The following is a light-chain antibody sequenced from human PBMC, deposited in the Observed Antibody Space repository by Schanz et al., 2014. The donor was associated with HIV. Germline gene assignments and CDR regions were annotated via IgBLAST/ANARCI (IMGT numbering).Light chain of an antibody. CDR1: NSDVGGYNF. J-gene: IGLJ2*01. V-gene: IGLV2-14*03. CDR2: DVN. Sequence: QSALTQPASVSGSPGQSITISCTGTNSDVGGYNFVSWYQQHPGKAPKLIIYDVNNRPSGVSKRFSGSKSGNTASLTISGLQAEDEADYYCSSYTSSSTVVFGGGTKLTVL. CDR3: SSYTSSSTVV.